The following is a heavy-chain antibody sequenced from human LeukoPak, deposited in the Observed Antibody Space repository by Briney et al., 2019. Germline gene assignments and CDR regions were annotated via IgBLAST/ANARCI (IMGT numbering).Heavy chain of an antibody. J-gene: IGHJ4*02. CDR3: ARNRSMTTTTGFDH. CDR2: IYHSGST. D-gene: IGHD4-11*01. Sequence: SETLSLTCAVSAYSIRGDDYWGWVRQSPGKGLEWIGSIYHSGSTHYNPSLKSRITISVDTSKNQFSLMLNSVTAADTAVYYCARNRSMTTTTGFDHWGQGTLVTVSS. V-gene: IGHV4-38-2*01. CDR1: AYSIRGDDY.